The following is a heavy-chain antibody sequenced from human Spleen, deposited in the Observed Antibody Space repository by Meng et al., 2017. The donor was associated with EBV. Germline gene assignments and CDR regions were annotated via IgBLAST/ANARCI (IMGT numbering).Heavy chain of an antibody. Sequence: QLQRRWPCPGQVTPSETLPLTCTVSGDSISSFYYWGWIRQPPGRGLEWIGSVHYTGSTYYSPSLKSRVTVSVDTSKNQFSLRLTSVTAADTAVYYCARPFPSWQSPRLDPFGAWGQGTLVTVSS. J-gene: IGHJ5*02. CDR2: VHYTGST. V-gene: IGHV4-39*01. CDR1: GDSISSFYY. D-gene: IGHD6-19*01. CDR3: ARPFPSWQSPRLDPFGA.